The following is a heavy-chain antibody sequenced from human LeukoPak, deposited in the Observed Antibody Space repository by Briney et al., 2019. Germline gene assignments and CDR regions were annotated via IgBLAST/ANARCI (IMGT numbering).Heavy chain of an antibody. CDR1: GYTFTSYY. D-gene: IGHD2-21*01. CDR3: ASATPLYIPFGDLWGGFDY. CDR2: INPSGGST. Sequence: ASVKVSCKASGYTFTSYYMHGVRQAPGQGLEWMGIINPSGGSTSYAQKFQGRGTMTRDTSTSTVYMELSSLRSEDTAVYYCASATPLYIPFGDLWGGFDYWGQGTLVTVSS. J-gene: IGHJ4*02. V-gene: IGHV1-46*03.